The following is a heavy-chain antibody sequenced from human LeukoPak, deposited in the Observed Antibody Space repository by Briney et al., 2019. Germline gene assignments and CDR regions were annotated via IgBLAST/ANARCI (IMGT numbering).Heavy chain of an antibody. D-gene: IGHD3-22*01. CDR2: ISYDGSNE. CDR3: AREEDYDSSGYSVNYFDY. V-gene: IGHV3-30-3*01. J-gene: IGHJ4*02. Sequence: GRSLRLSCAASGFTFSSYAMHWVRQAPGKGLEWVAVISYDGSNEYYADSVKGRFTISRDNSKNTLYLQMNSLRAEDTAVYYCAREEDYDSSGYSVNYFDYWGQGTLVTVSS. CDR1: GFTFSSYA.